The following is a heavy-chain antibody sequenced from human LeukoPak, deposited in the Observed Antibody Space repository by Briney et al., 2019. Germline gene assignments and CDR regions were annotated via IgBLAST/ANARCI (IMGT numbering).Heavy chain of an antibody. J-gene: IGHJ4*02. V-gene: IGHV3-23*01. Sequence: GGSLRLSCAASGFTFSSYAMSWVRQAPGKGLEWVSAISGSGGSTYYADSVKGRFTISRDNSKNTLYLQMDSLKTEDTAVYYCSRQVVSVHDDWGQGTLVTVSS. CDR1: GFTFSSYA. D-gene: IGHD2-21*02. CDR2: ISGSGGST. CDR3: SRQVVSVHDD.